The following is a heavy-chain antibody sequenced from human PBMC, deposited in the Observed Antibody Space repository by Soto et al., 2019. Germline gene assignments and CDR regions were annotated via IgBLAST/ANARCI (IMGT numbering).Heavy chain of an antibody. V-gene: IGHV4-39*01. D-gene: IGHD3-22*01. CDR3: ARQETTYYYDSSGYYSNWFDP. CDR2: IYYSGST. J-gene: IGHJ5*02. CDR1: GGSIISSSYY. Sequence: SETLSLTCTVSGGSIISSSYYWVWIRQPPGKGLEWIGSIYYSGSTYYNPSLKSRVTISVDTSKNQFSLKLSSVTAADTAVYYCARQETTYYYDSSGYYSNWFDPWGQGTLVTVSS.